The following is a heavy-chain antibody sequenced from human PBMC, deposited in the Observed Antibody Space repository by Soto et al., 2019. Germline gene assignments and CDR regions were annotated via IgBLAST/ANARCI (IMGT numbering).Heavy chain of an antibody. J-gene: IGHJ5*02. CDR3: AREGAVRWFDP. Sequence: LSLTCTVSGGSISSGGYYWSWIRQHPGKGLEWIGYIYYSGSTYYNPSLKSRVTISVDTSKNQFSLKLSSVTAADTAVYYCAREGAVRWFDPWGQGTLVTVSS. D-gene: IGHD1-26*01. V-gene: IGHV4-31*03. CDR2: IYYSGST. CDR1: GGSISSGGYY.